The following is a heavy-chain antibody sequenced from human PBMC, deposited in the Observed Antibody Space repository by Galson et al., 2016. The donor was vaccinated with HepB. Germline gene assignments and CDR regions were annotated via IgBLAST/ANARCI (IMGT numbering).Heavy chain of an antibody. V-gene: IGHV3-53*01. Sequence: SLRLSCAASGFIVSSNDMSWVRQAPGKGLEWVSVLYSGGSTYYADSVEGRFTISRDNSKNTLYLKMNTLRAEDTAVYYCARGTFCSSDSCYSPAFDMWGQGTMVTVAA. J-gene: IGHJ3*02. D-gene: IGHD2-15*01. CDR3: ARGTFCSSDSCYSPAFDM. CDR1: GFIVSSND. CDR2: LYSGGST.